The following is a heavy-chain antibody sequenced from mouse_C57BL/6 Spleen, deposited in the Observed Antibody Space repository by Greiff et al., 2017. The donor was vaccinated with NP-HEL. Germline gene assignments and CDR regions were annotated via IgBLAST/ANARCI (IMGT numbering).Heavy chain of an antibody. CDR2: IDPEDGET. V-gene: IGHV14-2*01. CDR1: GFNIKDYY. J-gene: IGHJ1*03. Sequence: VQLQQSGAELVKPGASVKLSCTASGFNIKDYYMHWVKQRTEQGLEWIGRIDPEDGETKYVPKFQGKATITADTSSNTAYLQLSSLTSEDTAVYYCASWYFDVWGTGTTVTVSS. CDR3: ASWYFDV.